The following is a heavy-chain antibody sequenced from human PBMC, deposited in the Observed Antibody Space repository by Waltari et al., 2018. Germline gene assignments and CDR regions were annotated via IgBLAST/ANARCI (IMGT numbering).Heavy chain of an antibody. Sequence: QVQLVQSGAEVKKPGASVTVSCKASGYTFTSYDINWVRQATGQGLEWMGWMNPSRGNTGYAQKLQGRVTITRNTSISTAQMELSSLRSEDTVGEYCARDGRHGDHDYWGQGTLVTVSS. J-gene: IGHJ4*02. D-gene: IGHD4-17*01. V-gene: IGHV1-8*03. CDR3: ARDGRHGDHDY. CDR1: GYTFTSYD. CDR2: MNPSRGNT.